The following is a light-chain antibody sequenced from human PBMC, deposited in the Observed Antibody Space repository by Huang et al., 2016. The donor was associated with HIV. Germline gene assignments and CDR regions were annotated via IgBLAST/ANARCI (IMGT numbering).Light chain of an antibody. CDR3: HQYGGSPPYS. Sequence: EAVLTQSPATLSLSPGERATLSCRASQSVTDNYLAWYQQKPGHTPRLLIHGAFFRATGIPDRFSGSGSGTDFTLTISRLEPENFAVYYCHQYGGSPPYSFGQGTRLEI. CDR2: GAF. V-gene: IGKV3-20*01. J-gene: IGKJ2*03. CDR1: QSVTDNY.